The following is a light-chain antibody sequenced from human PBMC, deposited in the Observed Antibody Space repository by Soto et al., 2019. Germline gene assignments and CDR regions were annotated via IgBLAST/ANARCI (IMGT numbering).Light chain of an antibody. CDR3: QQRNNWPPEIT. V-gene: IGKV3-11*01. CDR2: DIF. CDR1: QSVGSD. J-gene: IGKJ5*01. Sequence: EIVMTQSPATLSVSPGERATLSCRASQSVGSDLAWYQQKPGQAPRLVIYDIFTRATGVPTRISGSGSGTDFTLTISSLEPEDFAVYYCQQRNNWPPEITFGQGTRLEIK.